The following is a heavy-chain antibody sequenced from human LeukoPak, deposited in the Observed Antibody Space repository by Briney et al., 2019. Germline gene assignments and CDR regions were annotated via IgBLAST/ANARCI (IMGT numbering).Heavy chain of an antibody. Sequence: QSGGSLRLSCAASGFTFSSYGMDWVRQDPGKGLEWGAVIWYDGSNKYYEDSVKGRFTISRDNSKNPLYLQMNRLRAEDTAVYYCAKDALAYCGGDCYWVFDYWGQGTLVTVSS. D-gene: IGHD2-21*02. CDR1: GFTFSSYG. J-gene: IGHJ4*02. CDR2: IWYDGSNK. V-gene: IGHV3-33*06. CDR3: AKDALAYCGGDCYWVFDY.